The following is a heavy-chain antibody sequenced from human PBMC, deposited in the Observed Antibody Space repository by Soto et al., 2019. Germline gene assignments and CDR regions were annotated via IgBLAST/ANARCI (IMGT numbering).Heavy chain of an antibody. J-gene: IGHJ3*02. CDR1: GGSISSSNW. D-gene: IGHD2-2*01. CDR2: IYHSGST. V-gene: IGHV4-4*02. Sequence: SETLSLTCAVSGGSISSSNWWSWVRQPPGKGLEWIGEIYHSGSTNYNPSLKSRVTISVDKSKNQFSLKLSSVTAADTAVYYCAREVVVVPAANLDSLDIWGQGTMVTVSS. CDR3: AREVVVVPAANLDSLDI.